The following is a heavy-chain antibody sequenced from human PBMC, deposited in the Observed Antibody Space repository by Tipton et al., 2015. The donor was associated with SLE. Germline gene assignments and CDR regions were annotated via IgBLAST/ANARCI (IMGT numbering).Heavy chain of an antibody. CDR1: GFSIRSGYL. CDR2: INHSGGT. CDR3: ARGSSVPWLTKSAFDS. J-gene: IGHJ4*01. Sequence: TLSLTCAIYGFSIRSGYLWGWVRQPPGKGLEWIGNINHSGGTYYSPSLKSRITISVDTSKNQFSLKVTSVTAADTALYICARGSSVPWLTKSAFDSWGHGTLVTVSS. V-gene: IGHV4-38-2*01. D-gene: IGHD6-19*01.